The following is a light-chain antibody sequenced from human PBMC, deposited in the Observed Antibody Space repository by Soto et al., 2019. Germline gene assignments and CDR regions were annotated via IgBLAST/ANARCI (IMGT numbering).Light chain of an antibody. V-gene: IGLV2-8*01. CDR3: SSYAGSNKVV. CDR1: SSDVGAYDY. CDR2: EVN. J-gene: IGLJ2*01. Sequence: QSALTQPPSASGSPGQSVTISCTGTSSDVGAYDYVSWYQQHPGKAPKLIIYEVNKRPSGVPDRCSGSKSGNTASLTVSGLQAEDEADYYCSSYAGSNKVVFGGGTKLTVL.